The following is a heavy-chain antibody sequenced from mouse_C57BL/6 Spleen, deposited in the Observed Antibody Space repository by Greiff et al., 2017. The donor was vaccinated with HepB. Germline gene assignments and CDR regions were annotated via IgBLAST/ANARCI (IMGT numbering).Heavy chain of an antibody. V-gene: IGHV1-18*01. D-gene: IGHD1-1*01. CDR1: GYTFTDYN. Sequence: EVQLQQSGPELVKPGASVKIPCKASGYTFTDYNMDWVKQSHGKSLEWIGDINPNNGGTIYNQKFKGKATLTVDKSSSTAYMELRSLTSVDTAVYYCARESDYYGSSPWFAYWGQGTLVTVSA. J-gene: IGHJ3*01. CDR2: INPNNGGT. CDR3: ARESDYYGSSPWFAY.